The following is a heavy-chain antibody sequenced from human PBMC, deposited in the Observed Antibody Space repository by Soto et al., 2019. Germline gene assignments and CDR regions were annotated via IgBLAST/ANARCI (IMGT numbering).Heavy chain of an antibody. CDR3: ARDVVVRGLAYYYNGMEV. D-gene: IGHD3-10*01. Sequence: SETLSLTCTVSGGSISSYYWSWIRQPAGKGLEWIALIYTSGSTNYNPSLKSRVTMSVDTYKNQFSLKLSSVHAASSAVYCCARDVVVRGLAYYYNGMEVWGQGTTVNVSS. CDR2: IYTSGST. V-gene: IGHV4-4*07. CDR1: GGSISSYY. J-gene: IGHJ6*02.